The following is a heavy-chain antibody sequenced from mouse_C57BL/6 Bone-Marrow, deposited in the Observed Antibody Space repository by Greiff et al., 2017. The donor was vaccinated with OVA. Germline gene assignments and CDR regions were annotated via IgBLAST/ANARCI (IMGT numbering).Heavy chain of an antibody. V-gene: IGHV5-6*01. Sequence: VQLQQSGGDLVKPGGSLKLSCAASGFTFSSYGMSWVRQTPDKRLEWVATISSGGSYTYYPDSVKGRFTISRDNAKNTLYLQMSSLKSEDTAMYYCARRTVVARYAMDYWGQGTSVTVSS. CDR1: GFTFSSYG. D-gene: IGHD1-1*01. CDR2: ISSGGSYT. CDR3: ARRTVVARYAMDY. J-gene: IGHJ4*01.